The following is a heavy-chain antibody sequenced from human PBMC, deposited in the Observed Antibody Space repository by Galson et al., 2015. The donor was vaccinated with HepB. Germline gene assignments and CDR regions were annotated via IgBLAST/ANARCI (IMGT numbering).Heavy chain of an antibody. D-gene: IGHD2-21*02. CDR3: AMYAVVTGSMDAFDI. Sequence: SVKVSCKASGYTFTSYYMHWVRQAPGQGLEWMGIINPSGGSTSYAQKFQGRVTMTRDTSTSTVYMELSSLRSEDTAVYYCAMYAVVTGSMDAFDIWGQGTMVTVSS. V-gene: IGHV1-46*03. J-gene: IGHJ3*02. CDR2: INPSGGST. CDR1: GYTFTSYY.